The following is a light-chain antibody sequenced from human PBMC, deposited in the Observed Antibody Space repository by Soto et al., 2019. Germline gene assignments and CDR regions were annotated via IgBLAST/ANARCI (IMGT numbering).Light chain of an antibody. CDR3: QQRSNWPPWT. CDR1: QSVRSY. J-gene: IGKJ1*01. Sequence: EIVLTQSPATLSLSPGERATLSCRASQSVRSYLAWYQQKPGQAPRLLIYDASHRATGIPARFSGSGSGTDFTLTISSLEPEDFALYYCQQRSNWPPWTFGQGTRVEIK. CDR2: DAS. V-gene: IGKV3-11*01.